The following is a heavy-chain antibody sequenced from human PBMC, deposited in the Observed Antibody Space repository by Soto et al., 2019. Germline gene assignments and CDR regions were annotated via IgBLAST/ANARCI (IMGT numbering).Heavy chain of an antibody. CDR3: ARKPGWNFDY. J-gene: IGHJ4*02. CDR1: GFTFNSYA. V-gene: IGHV3-23*01. CDR2: ISGSGGST. D-gene: IGHD6-19*01. Sequence: WGSLRLSCAASGFTFNSYAIIWGRQAPVKGLEWVSAISGSGGSTYYADSVKGRFTISRDNSKNTLYLQMNSLRAEDTALYYCARKPGWNFDYWGQGTLVTVSS.